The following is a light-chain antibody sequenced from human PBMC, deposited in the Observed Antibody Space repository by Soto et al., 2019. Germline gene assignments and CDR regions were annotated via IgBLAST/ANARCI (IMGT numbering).Light chain of an antibody. J-gene: IGKJ1*01. V-gene: IGKV3-20*01. CDR1: QSVSSN. CDR3: QQYGSSPRT. Sequence: EILMTQSPATPSVSPGESAKLSCRASQSVSSNLAWYQQKPGQAPRLLIYGASTRATGIPDRFSGSGSGTDFTLTISRMEPEDFAVYCCQQYGSSPRTFGQGTKVDIK. CDR2: GAS.